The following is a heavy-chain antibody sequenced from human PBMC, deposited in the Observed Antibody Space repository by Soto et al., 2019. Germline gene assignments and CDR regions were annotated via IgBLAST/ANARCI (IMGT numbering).Heavy chain of an antibody. V-gene: IGHV3-30-3*01. J-gene: IGHJ4*02. D-gene: IGHD3-22*01. CDR1: GFTFSSYA. CDR2: ISYDGSNK. CDR3: AREWFHSHYDSSGYYPDY. Sequence: GGSLRLSCAASGFTFSSYAMHWVRQAPGKGLEWVAVISYDGSNKYYADSVKGRFTISRDNSKNTLYLQMNSLRAEDTAVYYCAREWFHSHYDSSGYYPDYWGQGTLVTVS.